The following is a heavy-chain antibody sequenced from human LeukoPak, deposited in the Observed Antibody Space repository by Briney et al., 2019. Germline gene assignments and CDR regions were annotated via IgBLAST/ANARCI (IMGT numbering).Heavy chain of an antibody. CDR2: IYPGDSET. V-gene: IGHV5-51*01. CDR3: ARLSGSGWSISYFDY. Sequence: PGESLKISCKGSGYCFTTYWIGWVRQMPGKGLEWMGIIYPGDSETRYSPSFQGQVTISADKSISTAYLQWSSLKASDTAIYYCARLSGSGWSISYFDYWGQGTLVTVSS. CDR1: GYCFTTYW. D-gene: IGHD6-19*01. J-gene: IGHJ4*02.